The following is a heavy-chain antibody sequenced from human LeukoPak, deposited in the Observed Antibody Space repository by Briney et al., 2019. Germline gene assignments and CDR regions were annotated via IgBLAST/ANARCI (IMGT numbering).Heavy chain of an antibody. V-gene: IGHV1-18*01. J-gene: IGHJ3*02. CDR1: GYTFSNYG. CDR2: ISTYNGHT. D-gene: IGHD3-10*01. CDR3: ARERGRLTMVRGGYDAFDI. Sequence: ASVKVSCKASGYTFSNYGVSWVRQAPGQGLEWMGWISTYNGHTKYAQKFQGRVTMTTDTSTNTAYMGVRRLRFDDTALYYCARERGRLTMVRGGYDAFDIWGQGTMVTVSS.